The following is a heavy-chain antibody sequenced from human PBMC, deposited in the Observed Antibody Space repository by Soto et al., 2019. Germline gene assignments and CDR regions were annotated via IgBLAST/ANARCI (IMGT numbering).Heavy chain of an antibody. D-gene: IGHD4-17*01. CDR1: GYTFTSYG. CDR3: ARWTYGDYGISEENWFDP. J-gene: IGHJ5*02. V-gene: IGHV1-18*01. Sequence: ASVKVSCKASGYTFTSYGISWVRQAPGQGLEWMGWISAYNGNTNYAQKLQGRVTMTTDTSTGTAYMELRSLRSDDTAVYYCARWTYGDYGISEENWFDPWGQGTLVTVSS. CDR2: ISAYNGNT.